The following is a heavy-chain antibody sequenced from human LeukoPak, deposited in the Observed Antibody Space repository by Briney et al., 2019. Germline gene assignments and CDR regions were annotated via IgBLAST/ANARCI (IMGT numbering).Heavy chain of an antibody. CDR3: ARRRATSYGFWSGSGDAFDI. CDR2: MYPGDTDI. Sequence: GESLKISCKGYGYSFTSYYIGWVRQMPGEGLEWMGIMYPGDTDIRYSPSFEGHVTMSADKSINTAYLQWNSLKASDTAMFYCARRRATSYGFWSGSGDAFDIWGQGTMVSVSS. D-gene: IGHD3-3*01. J-gene: IGHJ3*02. CDR1: GYSFTSYY. V-gene: IGHV5-51*01.